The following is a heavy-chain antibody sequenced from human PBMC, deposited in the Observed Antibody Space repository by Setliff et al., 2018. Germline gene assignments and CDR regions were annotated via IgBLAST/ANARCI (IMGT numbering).Heavy chain of an antibody. D-gene: IGHD3-9*01. V-gene: IGHV1-2*06. CDR1: GYTFTGYY. CDR2: INPNSGGT. Sequence: ASVKVSCKASGYTFTGYYMHWVRQAPGQGLEWMGRINPNSGGTNYAQKFQGRVTMARDTSISTAYMELSRLRSDDTTVYYCARSNYDILTRNWFDPWGQGTLVTVSS. J-gene: IGHJ5*02. CDR3: ARSNYDILTRNWFDP.